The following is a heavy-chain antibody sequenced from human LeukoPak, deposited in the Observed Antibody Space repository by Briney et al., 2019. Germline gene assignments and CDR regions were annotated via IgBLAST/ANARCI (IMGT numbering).Heavy chain of an antibody. D-gene: IGHD5-18*01. CDR1: GFTFSSYA. CDR2: ISYDGSNN. V-gene: IGHV3-30-3*01. J-gene: IGHJ4*02. Sequence: GRSLRLSRAASGFTFSSYAMHWVRQAPGKGLEWVAVISYDGSNNYYADSVKGRFTISRDNSENTLYLHMNSLRAEDTALYYCARDLHGYSYGYFDYWGQGTLVTVSS. CDR3: ARDLHGYSYGYFDY.